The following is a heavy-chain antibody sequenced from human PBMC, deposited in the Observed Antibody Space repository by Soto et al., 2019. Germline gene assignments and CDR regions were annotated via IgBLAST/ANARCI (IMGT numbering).Heavy chain of an antibody. CDR2: ISGSGGST. V-gene: IGHV3-23*01. J-gene: IGHJ3*02. CDR1: GFTFSSYA. CDR3: AKDRSPDPPITMIVVAPPGGGDAFDI. Sequence: GGSLRLSCAASGFTFSSYAMSWVRQAPGKGLEWVSAISGSGGSTYYADSVKGRFAISRENSKITLYLQMNSLRAEDTAVYYCAKDRSPDPPITMIVVAPPGGGDAFDIWGQGTMVTVSS. D-gene: IGHD3-22*01.